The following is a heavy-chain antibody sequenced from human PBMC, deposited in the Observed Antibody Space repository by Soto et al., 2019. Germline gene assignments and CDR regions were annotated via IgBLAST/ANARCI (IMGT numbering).Heavy chain of an antibody. Sequence: SETLSLTCAVYGGSFSGYYWSWIRQPPGKGLEWIGEINHSGSTNYNPSLKSRVTISVDTSKNQFSLKLSSVTAADTAVYYCARVKVVAAKMYYFDYWGQGTLVTVSS. J-gene: IGHJ4*02. CDR1: GGSFSGYY. CDR3: ARVKVVAAKMYYFDY. V-gene: IGHV4-34*01. D-gene: IGHD2-15*01. CDR2: INHSGST.